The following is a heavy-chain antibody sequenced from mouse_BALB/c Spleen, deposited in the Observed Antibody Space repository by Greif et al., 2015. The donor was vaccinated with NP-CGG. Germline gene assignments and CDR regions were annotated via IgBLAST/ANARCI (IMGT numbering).Heavy chain of an antibody. J-gene: IGHJ3*01. Sequence: EVKLVESGAELVKPGASVKLSCTASGFNIKDTYMHWVKQRPEQGLEWIGRIDPANGNTKYDPKFQGKATITADTSSNTAYLQLSSLTSEDTAVYYCARFNYGSSPAWFAYWGQGTLVTVSA. CDR1: GFNIKDTY. CDR2: IDPANGNT. D-gene: IGHD1-1*01. CDR3: ARFNYGSSPAWFAY. V-gene: IGHV14-3*02.